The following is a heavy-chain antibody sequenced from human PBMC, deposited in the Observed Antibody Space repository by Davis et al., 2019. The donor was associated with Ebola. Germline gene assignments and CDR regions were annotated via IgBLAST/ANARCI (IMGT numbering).Heavy chain of an antibody. Sequence: GGSLRLSCAASGFTFSSYAMHWVRQAPGKGLEWVAIISYDGSNKYYADSVKGRFTISRDNSKNTLYLQINSLRAEDTAVYYCITDRTGDLYYYYGMDVWGQGTTVTVSS. CDR3: ITDRTGDLYYYYGMDV. V-gene: IGHV3-30-3*01. CDR2: ISYDGSNK. J-gene: IGHJ6*02. CDR1: GFTFSSYA. D-gene: IGHD7-27*01.